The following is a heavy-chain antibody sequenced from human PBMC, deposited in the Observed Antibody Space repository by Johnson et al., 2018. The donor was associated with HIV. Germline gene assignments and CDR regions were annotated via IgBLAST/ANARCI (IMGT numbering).Heavy chain of an antibody. CDR3: ARACRDGYTCDAYDI. D-gene: IGHD5-24*01. J-gene: IGHJ3*02. CDR2: ISSDGTTI. V-gene: IGHV3-11*04. CDR1: GFTFSDYY. Sequence: VQVVESGGGLVQPGGSMRLSCAASGFTFSDYYMSWIRQAPGKGLEWVSYISSDGTTIYDADSVKGRFTISRDNAKNSLYLQMNSLRAEDTAVYYCARACRDGYTCDAYDIWGQGTMATVSS.